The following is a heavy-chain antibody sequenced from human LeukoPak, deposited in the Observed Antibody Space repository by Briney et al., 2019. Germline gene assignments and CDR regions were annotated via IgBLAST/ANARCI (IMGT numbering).Heavy chain of an antibody. V-gene: IGHV3-23*01. J-gene: IGHJ4*02. CDR2: INTSGGNT. Sequence: PGGSLRLSCAASGFTFSSYAMTWVRQAPGKGLEWVPVINTSGGNTDYADPVKGRFTISRDNSKNTLYLQMNSLRAEDTAVYYCAKGSGWYVWGQGTLVTVSS. D-gene: IGHD6-19*01. CDR3: AKGSGWYV. CDR1: GFTFSSYA.